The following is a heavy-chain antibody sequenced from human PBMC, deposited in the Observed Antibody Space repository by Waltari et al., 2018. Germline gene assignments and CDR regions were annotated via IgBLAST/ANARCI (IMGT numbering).Heavy chain of an antibody. V-gene: IGHV4-34*01. J-gene: IGHJ4*02. CDR1: GGSFYSYY. CDR2: ISHTGDT. CDR3: ASRVGGITPLTV. Sequence: QVQLQQWGAGLLKPSETLSLTCAVYGGSFYSYYWTWVRQAPGKGLQWLGEISHTGDTYYNASIKIRVTMLIDASKNQFSLKLRSVTAADAAIYYCASRVGGITPLTVWGQGTPVTVSS. D-gene: IGHD1-7*01.